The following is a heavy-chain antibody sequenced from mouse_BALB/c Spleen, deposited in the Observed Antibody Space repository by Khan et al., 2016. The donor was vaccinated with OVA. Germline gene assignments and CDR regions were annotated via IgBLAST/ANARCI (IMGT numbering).Heavy chain of an antibody. D-gene: IGHD1-1*01. CDR3: ARSVTSTTVVATDFAY. CDR2: IRYSGRT. V-gene: IGHV3-2*02. CDR1: GYSITRDYA. Sequence: EVQLQESGPGLVKPSQSLSLTCTVTGYSITRDYAWNWIRQFPGNKLEWMGYIRYSGRTSYNPSLKSRISITRDTSKNQFFLQLNSVTTEDTATYDCARSVTSTTVVATDFAYWGQGTTLTVSA. J-gene: IGHJ2*01.